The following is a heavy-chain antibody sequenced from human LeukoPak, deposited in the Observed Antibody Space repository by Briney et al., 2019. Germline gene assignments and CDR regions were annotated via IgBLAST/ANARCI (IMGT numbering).Heavy chain of an antibody. CDR3: AGHDCYGSVTYR. D-gene: IGHD3-10*01. CDR2: IYNRGDT. CDR1: GGSSSGYY. Sequence: SETLSLTCIVSGGSSSGYYRSWIRQPPGKGLEWIGYIYNRGDTNYNPSLKSRVTMSVDTSKNQFSLKLTSVTAADTAVYYCAGHDCYGSVTYRWGPGTLVTVSS. V-gene: IGHV4-59*08. J-gene: IGHJ5*02.